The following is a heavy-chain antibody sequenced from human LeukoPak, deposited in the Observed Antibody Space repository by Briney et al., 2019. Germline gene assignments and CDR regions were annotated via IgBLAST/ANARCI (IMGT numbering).Heavy chain of an antibody. CDR1: GGSISSYY. D-gene: IGHD6-13*01. Sequence: SETLSLTCTVSGGSISSYYWSWIRQPPGKGLEWIGYIYYSGSTNYNPSLKSRITLSVDTSKNQFSLKLSSVTAADTAVYYCASTPHSSGWYIAPYWGQGTLVSVSS. J-gene: IGHJ4*02. CDR2: IYYSGST. CDR3: ASTPHSSGWYIAPY. V-gene: IGHV4-59*08.